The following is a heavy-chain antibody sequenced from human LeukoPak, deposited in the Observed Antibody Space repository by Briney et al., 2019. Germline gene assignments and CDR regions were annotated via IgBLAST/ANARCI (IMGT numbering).Heavy chain of an antibody. Sequence: ASVKVSFKASGGTFSSYAISWVRQAPGQGLEWMGGIIPIFGTANYAQKFQGRVTITADESTSTAYMELSSLRSEDTAVYYCARLEGPAGDSNFDYWGQGTLVTVSS. CDR2: IIPIFGTA. D-gene: IGHD2-2*01. CDR1: GGTFSSYA. J-gene: IGHJ4*02. V-gene: IGHV1-69*13. CDR3: ARLEGPAGDSNFDY.